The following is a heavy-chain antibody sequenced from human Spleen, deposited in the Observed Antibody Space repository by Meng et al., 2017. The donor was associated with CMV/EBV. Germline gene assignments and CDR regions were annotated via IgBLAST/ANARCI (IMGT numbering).Heavy chain of an antibody. CDR2: IKQDGSEK. CDR3: AKGKWAARFGGGYYGMDV. V-gene: IGHV3-7*01. D-gene: IGHD6-6*01. J-gene: IGHJ6*02. Sequence: GESLKISCAASGFTFSNYWMSWVRQAPGKGLEWVANIKQDGSEKYYVDSVQGRFTISRDNSKNTLYLQMNSLRPEDTAVYYCAKGKWAARFGGGYYGMDVWGQGTTVTVSS. CDR1: GFTFSNYW.